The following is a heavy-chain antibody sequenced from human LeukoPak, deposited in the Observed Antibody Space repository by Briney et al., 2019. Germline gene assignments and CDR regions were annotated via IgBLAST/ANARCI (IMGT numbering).Heavy chain of an antibody. J-gene: IGHJ4*02. CDR1: GGPISSGSYY. CDR3: ARDDYDFWSGYPNGLDY. CDR2: IYTSGST. Sequence: SETLSLTCTVSGGPISSGSYYWSWIRQPAGKGLEWIGRIYTSGSTNYNPSLKSRVTISVDTSKNQFSLKLSSVTAADTAVYYCARDDYDFWSGYPNGLDYWGQGTLVTVSS. D-gene: IGHD3-3*01. V-gene: IGHV4-61*02.